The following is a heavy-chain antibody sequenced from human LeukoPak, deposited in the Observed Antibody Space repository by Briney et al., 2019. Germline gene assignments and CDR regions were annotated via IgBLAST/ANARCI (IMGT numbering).Heavy chain of an antibody. J-gene: IGHJ3*02. CDR3: ARESLFAFQI. CDR2: INSDGSTT. CDR1: GFTFSSYW. D-gene: IGHD3-16*01. V-gene: IGHV3-74*01. Sequence: GGSLRPSCAASGFTFSSYWIQWVRQAPGKGLVWVSRINSDGSTTSYADSVKGRFTVSRDNAKNTLYLDMNSLRSEDTAVYYCARESLFAFQIWGQGTRVSVSS.